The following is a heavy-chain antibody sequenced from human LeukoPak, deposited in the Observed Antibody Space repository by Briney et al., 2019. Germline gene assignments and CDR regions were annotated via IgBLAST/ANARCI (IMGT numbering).Heavy chain of an antibody. D-gene: IGHD1-14*01. CDR1: RYTFTNLD. Sequence: AASVRVSCKTSRYTFTNLDINWLRQAPGQGLEWMGWMSPNSGDTGYAQKFQGRVSMTRDIFKSTAYMELSSLRSEDTAVYYCARDPNTGWFDPWGQGTLVTVSS. V-gene: IGHV1-8*02. CDR2: MSPNSGDT. CDR3: ARDPNTGWFDP. J-gene: IGHJ5*02.